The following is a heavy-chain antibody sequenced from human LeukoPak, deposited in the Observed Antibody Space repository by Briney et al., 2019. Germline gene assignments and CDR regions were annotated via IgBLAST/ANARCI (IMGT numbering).Heavy chain of an antibody. D-gene: IGHD3-3*01. CDR2: IYYSGST. Sequence: SETLSLTCAVYGGSFSGYYWSWIRQPPGKGLEWIGYIYYSGSTYYNPSLKSRVTISVDTSKNQFSLKLSSVTAADTAVYYCARDITGYFDYWGQGTLVTVSS. CDR1: GGSFSGYY. J-gene: IGHJ4*02. CDR3: ARDITGYFDY. V-gene: IGHV4-30-4*01.